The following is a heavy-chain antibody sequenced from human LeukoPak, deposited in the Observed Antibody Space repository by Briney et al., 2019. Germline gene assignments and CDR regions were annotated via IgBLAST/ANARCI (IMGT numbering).Heavy chain of an antibody. CDR1: GFTFNRFG. J-gene: IGHJ4*02. V-gene: IGHV3-33*01. CDR2: IWYDGSNK. CDR3: TRWRLGGSNTDDGFDY. Sequence: GGSLRLSCATSGFTFNRFGMHWVRQAPGKGLEWVAVIWYDGSNKDYADSVKGRFTISRDNSKNTLYLQMSGLRAEDTAVYYCTRWRLGGSNTDDGFDYWGQGTLVTVSS. D-gene: IGHD1-1*01.